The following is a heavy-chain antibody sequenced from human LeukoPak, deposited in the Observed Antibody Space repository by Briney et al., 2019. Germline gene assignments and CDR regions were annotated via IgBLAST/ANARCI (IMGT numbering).Heavy chain of an antibody. V-gene: IGHV3-21*06. J-gene: IGHJ6*03. CDR1: GFTFSSYN. CDR3: ARDPYSGNYGAYYYYYMGV. D-gene: IGHD1-26*01. Sequence: GGSLRLSCAASGFTFSSYNMNWVRQAPGKGLEWVSSITSSSSYIYYADSVKGRFTISRDNAKNSLYLQMDSLRVEDTAEYYCARDPYSGNYGAYYYYYMGVWGKGTTVTASS. CDR2: ITSSSSYI.